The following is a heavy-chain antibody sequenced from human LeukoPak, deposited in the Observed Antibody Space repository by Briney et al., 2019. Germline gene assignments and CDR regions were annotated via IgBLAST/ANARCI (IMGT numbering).Heavy chain of an antibody. Sequence: GASVKVSCKASGYTFTSYGISWVRQAPGQGLEWMGWISAYNGNTNYAQKLQGRVTMTTDTSTSTAYMELRSLRSDDTAVYYCAIDPGYCSSTSCLPGAPIDYWGQGTLVTVSS. CDR1: GYTFTSYG. J-gene: IGHJ4*02. V-gene: IGHV1-18*01. CDR3: AIDPGYCSSTSCLPGAPIDY. CDR2: ISAYNGNT. D-gene: IGHD2-2*01.